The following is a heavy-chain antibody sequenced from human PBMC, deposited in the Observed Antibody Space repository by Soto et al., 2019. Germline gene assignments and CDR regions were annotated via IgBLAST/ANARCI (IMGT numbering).Heavy chain of an antibody. D-gene: IGHD3-3*01. Sequence: QVQLQESGPGLVKPSETLSLTCTVSGASVNSENYYWSWIRQPPGKGLEWIVYVYYSGSTNYNPSRKSRATISLDTYKNQFSLKLTSMTSADTAFYYCARGVLRFLQWFYPWVQGTLFTV. V-gene: IGHV4-61*01. CDR3: ARGVLRFLQWFYP. J-gene: IGHJ5*02. CDR1: GASVNSENYY. CDR2: VYYSGST.